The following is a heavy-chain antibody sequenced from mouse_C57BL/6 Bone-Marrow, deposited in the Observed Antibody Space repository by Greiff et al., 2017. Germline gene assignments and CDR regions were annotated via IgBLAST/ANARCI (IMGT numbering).Heavy chain of an antibody. CDR1: GYAFSSSW. Sequence: VQLVESGPELVKPGASVKISCKASGYAFSSSWMNWVKQRPGKGLEWIGRIYPGDGDTNYNGKFKGKATRTADKSSSTAYMRLSSLTSEDSAVYFCARWLPNYLDYWGQGTTLTVAS. CDR2: IYPGDGDT. J-gene: IGHJ2*01. CDR3: ARWLPNYLDY. V-gene: IGHV1-82*01. D-gene: IGHD2-2*01.